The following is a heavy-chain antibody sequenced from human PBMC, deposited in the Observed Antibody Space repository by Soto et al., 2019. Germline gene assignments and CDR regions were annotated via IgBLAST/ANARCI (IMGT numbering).Heavy chain of an antibody. CDR1: GFSLSTGGVG. CDR3: AHSRCGGDCLQSYSSHYYCGMDV. Sequence: QITLMESGPTLVKPTQTLTLTRTFSGFSLSTGGVGVGWIRQPPGKALEWLALIYWDDDKRFSPSLRSRLTITKATSNNQVVLTMTTMDPLDTATYSCAHSRCGGDCLQSYSSHYYCGMDVWGQGTTVTVSS. D-gene: IGHD2-21*02. V-gene: IGHV2-5*02. CDR2: IYWDDDK. J-gene: IGHJ6*02.